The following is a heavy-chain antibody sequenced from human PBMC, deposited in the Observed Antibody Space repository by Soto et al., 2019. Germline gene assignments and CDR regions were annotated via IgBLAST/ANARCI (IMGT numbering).Heavy chain of an antibody. D-gene: IGHD2-15*01. J-gene: IGHJ4*02. V-gene: IGHV3-23*01. CDR1: GFTFNSFA. Sequence: EVQLLESGGGLVQPGGSLRLSCAASGFTFNSFARTWVRQAPGKGLEWVSLITGGGGRTYYADSVKGRFTASRDNSKNTVYLQMNSLRAEDTAIYYCAKDSRKNNWTPDFWGQGTLVAVSS. CDR3: AKDSRKNNWTPDF. CDR2: ITGGGGRT.